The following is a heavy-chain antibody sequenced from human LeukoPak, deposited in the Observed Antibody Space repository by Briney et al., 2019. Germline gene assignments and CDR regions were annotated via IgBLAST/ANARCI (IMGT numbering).Heavy chain of an antibody. CDR2: INPNTGTT. Sequence: ASVKVSCKASGYTFTSYDINGVRQAAGQGLEWMGWINPNTGTTDYAQKFQGRVTVTRDTSISTAYMDLSSLRSDDTAVYYCARGRGGGHFDYWGQGTLVTVSS. V-gene: IGHV1-8*01. CDR3: ARGRGGGHFDY. J-gene: IGHJ4*02. D-gene: IGHD3-10*01. CDR1: GYTFTSYD.